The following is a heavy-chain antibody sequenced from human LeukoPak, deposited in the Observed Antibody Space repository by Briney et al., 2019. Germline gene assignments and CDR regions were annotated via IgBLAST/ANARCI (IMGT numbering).Heavy chain of an antibody. CDR2: ISYDGSNK. Sequence: GRSLRLSCAASGFTFRSYAMHWVRQAPGKGLEWVAVISYDGSNKYYADSVKGRFTISRDNSKNTLYLQMNSLRAEDTAVYYCVREVHYYYDSSGYLDYWGQGTLVTVSS. CDR1: GFTFRSYA. CDR3: VREVHYYYDSSGYLDY. D-gene: IGHD3-22*01. V-gene: IGHV3-30-3*01. J-gene: IGHJ4*02.